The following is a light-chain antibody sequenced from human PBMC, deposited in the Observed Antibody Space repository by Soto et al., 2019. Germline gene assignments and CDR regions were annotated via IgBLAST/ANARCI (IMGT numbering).Light chain of an antibody. J-gene: IGKJ1*01. CDR3: QQYNVWPPWT. Sequence: EVVMTQSPATLSVSPGETTTLSCRASQSVTTNLAWYQQKPGQAPRLLIYGASTRATGIPARFSGSGSGTEFTLTISGLQSEYFAVYYCQQYNVWPPWTFGQGTKVDIK. CDR1: QSVTTN. CDR2: GAS. V-gene: IGKV3-15*01.